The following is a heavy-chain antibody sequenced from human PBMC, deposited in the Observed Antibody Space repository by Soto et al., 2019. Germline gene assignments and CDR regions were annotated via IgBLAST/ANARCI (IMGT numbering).Heavy chain of an antibody. V-gene: IGHV3-30-3*01. CDR1: GFTFSSYA. J-gene: IGHJ4*02. CDR2: ISHDGINK. CDR3: GRCTSTSCHLGSDY. D-gene: IGHD2-2*01. Sequence: QVLLVDSGGGVVQPGRSLRLSCAASGFTFSSYAMNWVRQAPGKGLEWVALISHDGINKYYADSVRGRFTISRDSSTNTLYLQMNSLRAADTAVYYCGRCTSTSCHLGSDYWGQGTLVTLSS.